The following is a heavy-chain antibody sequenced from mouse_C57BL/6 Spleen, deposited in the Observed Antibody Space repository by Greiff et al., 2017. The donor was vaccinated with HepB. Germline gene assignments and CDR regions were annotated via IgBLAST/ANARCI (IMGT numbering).Heavy chain of an antibody. V-gene: IGHV5-4*03. CDR3: SRKIYHMDY. J-gene: IGHJ4*01. CDR2: ISDGGSYT. Sequence: EVNLVESGGGLVKPGGSLKLSCAASGFTFSSYAMSWVRQTPEKRLEWVATISDGGSYTYYPDNVKGRFTISRDNAKNNLYLQMKHLKSEDTAMYDCSRKIYHMDYWGQGTSFTVSS. CDR1: GFTFSSYA. D-gene: IGHD2-1*01.